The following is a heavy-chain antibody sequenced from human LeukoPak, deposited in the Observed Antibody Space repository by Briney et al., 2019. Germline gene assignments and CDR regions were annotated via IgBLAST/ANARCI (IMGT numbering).Heavy chain of an antibody. J-gene: IGHJ4*02. Sequence: GGSLRLSCAASGFTSSSYSMNWVRQAPGKGLEWVSSISSSSSYIYYADSVKGRFTISRDNAKNSLYLQMNSLRAEDTAVYYCARRRTTVTYFDYWGQGTLVTVSS. CDR1: GFTSSSYS. V-gene: IGHV3-21*01. D-gene: IGHD4-17*01. CDR3: ARRRTTVTYFDY. CDR2: ISSSSSYI.